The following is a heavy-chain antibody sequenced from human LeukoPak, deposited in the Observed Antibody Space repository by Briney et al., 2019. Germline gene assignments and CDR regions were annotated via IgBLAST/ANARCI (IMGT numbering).Heavy chain of an antibody. CDR3: ARVRYRLAETYIDY. J-gene: IGHJ4*02. Sequence: GASVKVSCKASGYTFTSYYMHWVRQAPGQGLEWMGLINPTGDSTGYAQKFQGRVTMTRDTSISTAHMELSRLRSDDTAVYYCARVRYRLAETYIDYWGQGTLVTVSS. V-gene: IGHV1-2*06. D-gene: IGHD3-16*01. CDR1: GYTFTSYY. CDR2: INPTGDST.